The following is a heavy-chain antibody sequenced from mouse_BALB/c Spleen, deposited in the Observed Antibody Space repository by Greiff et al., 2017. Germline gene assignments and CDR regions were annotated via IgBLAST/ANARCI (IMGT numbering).Heavy chain of an antibody. CDR2: ISYSGST. J-gene: IGHJ3*01. V-gene: IGHV3-2*02. Sequence: EVQLVESGPGLVKPSQSLSLTCTVTGYSITSDYAWNWIRQFPGNKLEWMGYISYSGSTSYNPSLKSRISITRDTSKNQFFLQLNSVTTEDTATYYCARKGGSFAYWGQGTLVTVSA. CDR3: ARKGGSFAY. CDR1: GYSITSDYA.